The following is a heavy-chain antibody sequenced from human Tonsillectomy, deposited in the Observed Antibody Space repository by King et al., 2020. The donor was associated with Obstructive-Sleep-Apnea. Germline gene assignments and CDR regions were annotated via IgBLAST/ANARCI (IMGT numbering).Heavy chain of an antibody. D-gene: IGHD6-13*01. J-gene: IGHJ6*02. CDR2: ISYDGSNK. CDR1: GFTFSSYA. Sequence: VQLVESGGGVVQPGRSLRLSCAASGFTFSSYAMHWVRQAPGKGLEWVAVISYDGSNKYYADSVKGRFTISRDNSKNTLYLQMNSLRAEDTDVYYCARDGSSSWYYYYYGMDVWGQGTTVTVSS. CDR3: ARDGSSSWYYYYYGMDV. V-gene: IGHV3-30*04.